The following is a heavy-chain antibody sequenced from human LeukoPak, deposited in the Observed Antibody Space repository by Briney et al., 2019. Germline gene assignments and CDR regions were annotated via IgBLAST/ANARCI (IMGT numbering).Heavy chain of an antibody. CDR1: GGSISPLY. J-gene: IGHJ4*02. CDR2: IYYSGTT. Sequence: SETLSLTCTFSGGSISPLYWSWIRQPPGKGLEFIGYIYYSGTTNYNPSLKSRVTLSVDTSKNQFSLKLSSVTAADTAAYYCARGGVAAKYYFDSWGQGTLVTVSS. D-gene: IGHD3-10*01. V-gene: IGHV4-59*11. CDR3: ARGGVAAKYYFDS.